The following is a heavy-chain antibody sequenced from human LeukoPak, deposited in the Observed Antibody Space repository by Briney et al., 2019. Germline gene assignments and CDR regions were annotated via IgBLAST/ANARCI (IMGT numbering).Heavy chain of an antibody. V-gene: IGHV3-23*01. J-gene: IGHJ1*01. CDR1: GFTFSSYG. CDR2: ISGSGGST. D-gene: IGHD1-26*01. CDR3: AKALVGVAKYFQH. Sequence: GGSLRLSCAASGFTFSSYGMSWVRQAPGKGLEWVSVISGSGGSTYYADSVKGRFTISRDNSKNTLYLQMNSLRAEDTAVYYCAKALVGVAKYFQHWGQGTLVTVSS.